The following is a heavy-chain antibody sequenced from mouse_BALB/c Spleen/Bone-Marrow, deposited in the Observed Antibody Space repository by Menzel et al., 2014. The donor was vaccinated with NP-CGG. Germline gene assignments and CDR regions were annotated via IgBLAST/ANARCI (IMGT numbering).Heavy chain of an antibody. CDR2: IYPGDGDT. CDR1: GYTFTSYW. Sequence: QVQLKQSGAELASPGASVKLSCKASGYTFTSYWMQWVKQRPGQGLEWIGAIYPGDGDTRYTQKFKGKATLTADKSSSTAYMQLSSLASEDSAVYCCARGFPFDYWGQGTTLTVSS. CDR3: ARGFPFDY. V-gene: IGHV1-87*01. J-gene: IGHJ2*01.